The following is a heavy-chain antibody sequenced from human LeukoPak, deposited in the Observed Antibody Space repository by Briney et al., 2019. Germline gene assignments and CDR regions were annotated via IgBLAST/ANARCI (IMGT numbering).Heavy chain of an antibody. CDR3: ARQADYNVLTGYFKGHLDY. Sequence: GESLKISCKGSGYSFNTYWIAWVRQMPGKGLEWMGIICPGDSDARYSPSFQGQVTTSADESISTAYLHWSSLKASDTAMYYCARQADYNVLTGYFKGHLDYWGQGTLVTVSS. J-gene: IGHJ4*02. D-gene: IGHD3-9*01. CDR2: ICPGDSDA. CDR1: GYSFNTYW. V-gene: IGHV5-51*01.